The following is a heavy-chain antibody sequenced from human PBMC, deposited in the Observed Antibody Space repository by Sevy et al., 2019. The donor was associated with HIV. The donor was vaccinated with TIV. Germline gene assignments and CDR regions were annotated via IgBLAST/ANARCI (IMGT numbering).Heavy chain of an antibody. CDR2: IRYDGKYK. Sequence: GGSLRLSCAASGFTFSSFGMHWIRQAPGKGLEWVAFIRYDGKYKYEADSMKGRFTISRDNSQNTLYLQMHSLRAEDTVVYYCAKDQWAGIWGQGTMVTVSS. CDR3: AKDQWAGI. J-gene: IGHJ3*02. V-gene: IGHV3-30*02. CDR1: GFTFSSFG. D-gene: IGHD1-26*01.